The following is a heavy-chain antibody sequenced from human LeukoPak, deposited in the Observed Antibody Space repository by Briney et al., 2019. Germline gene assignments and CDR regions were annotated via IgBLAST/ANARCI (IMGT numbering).Heavy chain of an antibody. CDR3: AREYRGSSYGSIDY. V-gene: IGHV4-30-4*08. Sequence: SETLSLTCTVSGGSISSGDYYWSWIRQPPGRGLEWIGYIYYSGSTYYNPSLKSRVTISVDTSKNQFSLKLSSVTAADTAVYYCAREYRGSSYGSIDYWGQGTLVTVSS. J-gene: IGHJ4*02. CDR2: IYYSGST. CDR1: GGSISSGDYY. D-gene: IGHD5-18*01.